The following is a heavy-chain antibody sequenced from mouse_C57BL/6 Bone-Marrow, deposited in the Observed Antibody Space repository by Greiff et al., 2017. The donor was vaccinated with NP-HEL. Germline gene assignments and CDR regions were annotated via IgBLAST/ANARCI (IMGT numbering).Heavy chain of an antibody. J-gene: IGHJ3*01. D-gene: IGHD2-4*01. V-gene: IGHV2-2*01. CDR2: IWSGGST. Sequence: VQLVESGPGLVQPSPSLSITCTVSGFSLTSYGVHWVRQSPGKGLEWLGVIWSGGSTDYNAAFISRLSISKDNSKSQVFFKMNSLQADDTAIYYCARNYDYGLVAYWGQGTLVTVSA. CDR3: ARNYDYGLVAY. CDR1: GFSLTSYG.